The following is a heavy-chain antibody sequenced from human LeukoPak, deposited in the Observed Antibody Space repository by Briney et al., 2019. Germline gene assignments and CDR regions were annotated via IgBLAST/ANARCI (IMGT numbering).Heavy chain of an antibody. CDR1: GGSISSYY. Sequence: SETLSLTCTVSGGSISSYYWSWMRQPPGKGLEWIGYIYYSGSTNYNPSLKSRVTISVDTSKNQFSLKLSSVTAADTAVYYCARGVRIQLWPYYFDYWGQGTLVTVSS. CDR2: IYYSGST. V-gene: IGHV4-59*01. D-gene: IGHD5-18*01. CDR3: ARGVRIQLWPYYFDY. J-gene: IGHJ4*02.